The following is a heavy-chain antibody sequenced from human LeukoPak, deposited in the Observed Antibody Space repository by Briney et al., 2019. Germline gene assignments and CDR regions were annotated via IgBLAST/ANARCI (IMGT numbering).Heavy chain of an antibody. CDR2: ISSSSSYI. J-gene: IGHJ4*02. CDR1: GFTFSSYS. V-gene: IGHV3-21*01. Sequence: GGSLRLSCAASGFTFSSYSMNWVRQAPGKGLEWVSSISSSSSYIYYADSVKGRFTISRDNAKNSLYLQMNSLRAEDTAVYYCARDPMVYAMGPLDYWGQGTLVTVSS. CDR3: ARDPMVYAMGPLDY. D-gene: IGHD2-8*01.